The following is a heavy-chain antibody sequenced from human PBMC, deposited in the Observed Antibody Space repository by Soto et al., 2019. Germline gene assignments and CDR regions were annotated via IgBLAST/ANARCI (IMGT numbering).Heavy chain of an antibody. V-gene: IGHV4-39*01. CDR2: IYSSGST. D-gene: IGHD6-19*01. J-gene: IGHJ6*02. CDR3: ARWRAVARYGMEV. Sequence: SETLSLTCTVSGGSISSSSYYWGWIRQPPGKWLDWIGSIYSSGSTYYNPSLKSRVTISVDTSKNQFSLKLSSVTAADTAVYYCARWRAVARYGMEVLCQGTTVAVSS. CDR1: GGSISSSSYY.